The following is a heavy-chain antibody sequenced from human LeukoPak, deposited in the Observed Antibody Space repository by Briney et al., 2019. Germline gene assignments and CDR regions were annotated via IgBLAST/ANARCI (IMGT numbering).Heavy chain of an antibody. Sequence: PSESLSLTCAVSGYSLSSGYQWAWIGQPPGMALEWIGNIYHSGNTYYNPSLKSRVAISLDTSKNQFSLKVSTVAATDTAVYYCARDRTSGSFSIWGLGTLVTVSS. CDR2: IYHSGNT. J-gene: IGHJ4*02. D-gene: IGHD1-26*01. V-gene: IGHV4-38-2*02. CDR3: ARDRTSGSFSI. CDR1: GYSLSSGYQ.